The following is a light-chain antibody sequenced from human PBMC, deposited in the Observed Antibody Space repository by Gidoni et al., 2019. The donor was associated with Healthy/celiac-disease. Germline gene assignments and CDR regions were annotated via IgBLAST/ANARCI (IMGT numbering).Light chain of an antibody. V-gene: IGKV4-1*01. CDR2: WAS. Sequence: DIVMTQSTDSLAVSLGESATINCKSSQSVLYSSNNKNYLAWYQQKPGQPPKLLIYWASTRESGVPDRFSGSGSGTDFTLTISSLQAEDVAVYYCQQYYSTPPYTFGQGTKLEIK. J-gene: IGKJ2*01. CDR3: QQYYSTPPYT. CDR1: QSVLYSSNNKNY.